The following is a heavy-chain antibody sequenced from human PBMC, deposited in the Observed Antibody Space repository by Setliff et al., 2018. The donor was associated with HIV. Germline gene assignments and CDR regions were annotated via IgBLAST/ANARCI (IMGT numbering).Heavy chain of an antibody. V-gene: IGHV3-9*01. CDR2: ITWSSDSI. CDR1: GFNFKDFA. J-gene: IGHJ4*02. CDR3: AKDSGDGYNLEDYFDS. Sequence: GGSLRLSCAASGFNFKDFAMHWVRQPPGKGLEWVSGITWSSDSIAYADSVKGRFTTSRDNAKNSLYLQMNSLRAEDTALYYCAKDSGDGYNLEDYFDSWGQGTLVTVSS. D-gene: IGHD5-12*01.